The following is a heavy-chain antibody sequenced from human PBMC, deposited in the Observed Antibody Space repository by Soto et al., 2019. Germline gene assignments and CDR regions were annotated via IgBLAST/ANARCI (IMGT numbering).Heavy chain of an antibody. V-gene: IGHV4-39*01. D-gene: IGHD6-19*01. CDR1: GGSISCSLYY. CDR2: IYYSGST. Sequence: PSETLSLTCTVSGGSISCSLYYWGWIRHSPEKGLEWIGGIYYSGSTYYNPSLASRVTISVDTSKNQFSLKLSSVTAADTAIYYCAKPASGTYRFDSWGRGTLVTVSS. J-gene: IGHJ4*02. CDR3: AKPASGTYRFDS.